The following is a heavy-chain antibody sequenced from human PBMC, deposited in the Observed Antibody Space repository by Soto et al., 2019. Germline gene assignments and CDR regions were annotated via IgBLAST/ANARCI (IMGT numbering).Heavy chain of an antibody. J-gene: IGHJ4*02. CDR2: ISYDGSNK. D-gene: IGHD3-22*01. CDR1: GFTFSSYA. V-gene: IGHV3-30-3*01. Sequence: GGSLRLSCAASGFTFSSYAMHWVRQAPGKGLEWVAVISYDGSNKYYADSVKGRFTISRDNSKNTLYLQMNSLRAEDTAVYYCARDLAPIVVVAGGFDYWGQGTLVTVSS. CDR3: ARDLAPIVVVAGGFDY.